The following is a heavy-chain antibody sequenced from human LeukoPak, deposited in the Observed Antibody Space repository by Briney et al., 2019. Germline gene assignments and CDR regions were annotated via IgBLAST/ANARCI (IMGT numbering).Heavy chain of an antibody. CDR2: IKQDGSEK. V-gene: IGHV3-7*01. CDR1: GFTFSSYW. CDR3: ARGGRNGSIDY. J-gene: IGHJ4*02. Sequence: GGSLRLSCATSGFTFSSYWMSWVRQAPGKGLEWVANIKQDGSEKYYVDSVKGRFTISRDNAKNSLYLQMISLRAEDTAVYYCARGGRNGSIDYRGQGTLVTVSS. D-gene: IGHD2-15*01.